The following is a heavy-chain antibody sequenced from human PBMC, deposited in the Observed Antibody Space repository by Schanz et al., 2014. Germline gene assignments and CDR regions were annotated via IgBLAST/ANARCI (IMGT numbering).Heavy chain of an antibody. CDR2: IIPSLGLA. CDR3: ARTTFGKGKTYLGDYHYYHYMDV. Sequence: VQLEQSGAEVKKPGSSVKVSCKASGGTFSSFGINWVRQAPGQGLEWMGRIIPSLGLAKYEQKFQDKVTITADTSTTTAYMELSGLRSEDTAVYYCARTTFGKGKTYLGDYHYYHYMDVWGNGTTVTVSS. J-gene: IGHJ6*03. V-gene: IGHV1-69*02. CDR1: GGTFSSFG. D-gene: IGHD4-17*01.